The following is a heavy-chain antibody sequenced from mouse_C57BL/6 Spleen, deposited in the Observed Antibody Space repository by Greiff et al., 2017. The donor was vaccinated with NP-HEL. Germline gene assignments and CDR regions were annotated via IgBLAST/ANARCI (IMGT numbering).Heavy chain of an antibody. Sequence: EVKVVESGGGLVQPGGSLSLSCAASGFTFTDYYMSWVRQPPGKALEWLGFIRNKANGYTTEYSASVKGRFTISRDNSQSILYLQMNALRAEDSATYYCARYSLGGLGRREYYFDYWGQGTTLTVSS. V-gene: IGHV7-3*01. CDR2: IRNKANGYTT. CDR3: ARYSLGGLGRREYYFDY. CDR1: GFTFTDYY. D-gene: IGHD4-1*01. J-gene: IGHJ2*01.